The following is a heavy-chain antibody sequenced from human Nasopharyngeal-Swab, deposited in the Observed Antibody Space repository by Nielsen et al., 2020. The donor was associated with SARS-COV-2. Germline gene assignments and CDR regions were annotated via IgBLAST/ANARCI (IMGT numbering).Heavy chain of an antibody. CDR1: RYIFSSYD. D-gene: IGHD1-26*01. J-gene: IGHJ5*02. Sequence: ASAKVSCKTSRYIFSSYDISWVRQAPAQGLEWMGWVSVETGDTRHAETLQGRVTMTTDTSTNTAHLELRSLTSDDTAVYYCARVGATATLHAWGQGTLVTVSS. CDR3: ARVGATATLHA. CDR2: VSVETGDT. V-gene: IGHV1-18*01.